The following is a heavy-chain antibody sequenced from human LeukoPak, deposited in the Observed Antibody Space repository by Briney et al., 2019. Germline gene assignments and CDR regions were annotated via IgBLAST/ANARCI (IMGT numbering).Heavy chain of an antibody. CDR2: ISYDGSNK. J-gene: IGHJ4*02. V-gene: IGHV3-30-3*01. CDR1: GFTFSSYA. Sequence: GRSLRLSCAASGFTFSSYAMHWVRQAPGKGLEWVAVISYDGSNKYYADSVKGRFTISRDNSKNSLYLQMNSLRAEDTAVYYCARFSSSSPVGYWGQGTLVTVSS. CDR3: ARFSSSSPVGY. D-gene: IGHD6-6*01.